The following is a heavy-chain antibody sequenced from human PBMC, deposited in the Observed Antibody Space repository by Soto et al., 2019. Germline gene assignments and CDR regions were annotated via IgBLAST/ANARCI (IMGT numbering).Heavy chain of an antibody. CDR3: AGGSVLRFLEWLDYYYYYGMDV. Sequence: SETLSLTCAVYGGSFSGYYWSWIRQPPGKGLEWIGEINHSGSTNYNPSLKSRVTISVDTSKNQFSLKLSSVTAADTAVYYCAGGSVLRFLEWLDYYYYYGMDVWGQGTTVTVSS. CDR1: GGSFSGYY. D-gene: IGHD3-3*01. CDR2: INHSGST. J-gene: IGHJ6*02. V-gene: IGHV4-34*01.